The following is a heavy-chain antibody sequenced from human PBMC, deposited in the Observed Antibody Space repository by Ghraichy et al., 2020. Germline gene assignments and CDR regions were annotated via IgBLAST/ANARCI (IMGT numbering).Heavy chain of an antibody. CDR2: ISSGSSYT. D-gene: IGHD4-23*01. V-gene: IGHV3-11*05. CDR1: GFTFSDYY. Sequence: GGSLRLSCAASGFTFSDYYMSWIRQAPGKGLEWVSYISSGSSYTNYADSVKGRFTTSRDNAKNSLYLQMNSLRVEDTAVYYCARDYKRSGNLAFPADWGQGTLVTVSS. J-gene: IGHJ4*02. CDR3: ARDYKRSGNLAFPAD.